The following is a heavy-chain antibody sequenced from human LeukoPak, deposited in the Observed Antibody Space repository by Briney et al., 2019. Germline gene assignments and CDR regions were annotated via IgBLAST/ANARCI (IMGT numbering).Heavy chain of an antibody. CDR2: ISSSSSTI. J-gene: IGHJ4*02. CDR1: GFTFSSYS. V-gene: IGHV3-48*01. Sequence: GGSLRLSCAASGFTFSSYSMNWVRQAPGKGRVWVSYISSSSSTIYYADSVKGRFTTSRDNAKNSLYLQMNSLRAEDTAVYYCARDGLYYDSSGYFFDYWGQGTLVTVSS. D-gene: IGHD3-22*01. CDR3: ARDGLYYDSSGYFFDY.